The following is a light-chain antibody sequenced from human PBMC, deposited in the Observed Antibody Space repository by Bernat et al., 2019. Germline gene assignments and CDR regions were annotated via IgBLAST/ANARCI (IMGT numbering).Light chain of an antibody. CDR1: QSISSY. CDR2: AAS. CDR3: QQSYSIPWT. J-gene: IGKJ1*01. Sequence: DIQMTQSPSSLSASVGDRVTITCRASQSISSYLTWYQPKPGKAPNLLIYAASSLQSGVPSMFSVSGSGTDFTLTISSLQPEDFATYYCQQSYSIPWTFGQRTKVEIK. V-gene: IGKV1-39*01.